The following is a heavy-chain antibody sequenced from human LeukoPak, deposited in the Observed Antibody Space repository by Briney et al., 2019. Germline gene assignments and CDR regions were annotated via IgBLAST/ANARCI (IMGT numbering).Heavy chain of an antibody. CDR3: TRRSRVDTAMVNDY. D-gene: IGHD5-18*01. J-gene: IGHJ4*02. Sequence: GSLKLSCAASGFTFSGSAMHWVRQASGKGLEWVGRIRSKANSYATAYAASVKGRFTISRDDSKNTAYLQMNSLKTEDTAVYYCTRRSRVDTAMVNDYWGQGTLVTVSS. CDR1: GFTFSGSA. V-gene: IGHV3-73*01. CDR2: IRSKANSYAT.